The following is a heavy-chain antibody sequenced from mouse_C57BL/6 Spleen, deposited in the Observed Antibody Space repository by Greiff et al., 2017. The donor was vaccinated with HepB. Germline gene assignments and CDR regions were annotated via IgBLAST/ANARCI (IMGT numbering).Heavy chain of an antibody. D-gene: IGHD2-4*01. CDR3: AKDYDDGGVGFDY. CDR2: IYPGDGDT. V-gene: IGHV1-80*01. CDR1: GYAFSSYW. J-gene: IGHJ2*01. Sequence: VQLQESGAELVKPGASVKISCKASGYAFSSYWMNWVKQRPGKGLEWIGQIYPGDGDTNYNGKFKGKATLTADKSSSTAYMQLSSLTSGDSAVYFCAKDYDDGGVGFDYWGQGTTLTVSS.